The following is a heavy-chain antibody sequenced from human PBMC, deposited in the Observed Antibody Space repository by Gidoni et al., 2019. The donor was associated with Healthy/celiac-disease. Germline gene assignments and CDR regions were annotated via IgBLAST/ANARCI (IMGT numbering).Heavy chain of an antibody. CDR1: GFTFSSYA. D-gene: IGHD6-19*01. J-gene: IGHJ4*02. CDR3: AKDYSSGGWYSVSPNY. Sequence: EVQLLESGGGLVQPGGSLRLSCAASGFTFSSYAMSWVRQAPGKGLEWVSAISGSGGSTYYADSVKGRFTISRDNSKNTLYLQMNSLRAEDTAVYYCAKDYSSGGWYSVSPNYWGQGTLVTVSS. CDR2: ISGSGGST. V-gene: IGHV3-23*01.